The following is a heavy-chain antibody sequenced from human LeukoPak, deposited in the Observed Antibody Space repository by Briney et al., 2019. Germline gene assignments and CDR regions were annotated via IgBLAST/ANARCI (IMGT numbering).Heavy chain of an antibody. V-gene: IGHV4-39*01. CDR2: INYRGST. Sequence: SETLSLTCTVSGGSISNSDYYWDWIRQPPGKGLEWIGSINYRGSTYYNPSLESRVTISVDTSKNQFSLKMTSVTAADTAVYYCAETRGRGQVEPGTSGYINYWGQGTLVSVSS. CDR3: AETRGRGQVEPGTSGYINY. D-gene: IGHD3-22*01. J-gene: IGHJ4*02. CDR1: GGSISNSDYY.